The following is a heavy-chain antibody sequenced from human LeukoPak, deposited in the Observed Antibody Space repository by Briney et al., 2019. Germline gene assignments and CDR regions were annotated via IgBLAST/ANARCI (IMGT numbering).Heavy chain of an antibody. CDR2: IKQDGSEK. CDR3: ARAGGYSRALQY. Sequence: GGSLRLSCAASGFTFSSYWMTWVRQAPGKGLECVATIKQDGSEKYHVDSVKGRFTISRDNAKNSLYLQMNSLRAEDTAVYYCARAGGYSRALQYWGQGTPVTVSS. CDR1: GFTFSSYW. J-gene: IGHJ1*01. V-gene: IGHV3-7*01. D-gene: IGHD5-18*01.